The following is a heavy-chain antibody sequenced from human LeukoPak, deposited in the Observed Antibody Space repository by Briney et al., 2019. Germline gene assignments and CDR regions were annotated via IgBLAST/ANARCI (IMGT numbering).Heavy chain of an antibody. CDR3: ASHGGYGSGSPED. V-gene: IGHV4-59*12. Sequence: PSETLSLTCTVSGDSISNYYWSWIRQPPGKGLEWIGYIYYSGSTNYNPSLKSRVTISVDTSKNQFSLKLSSVTAADTAVYYCASHGGYGSGSPEDWGQETLVTVSS. CDR2: IYYSGST. J-gene: IGHJ4*02. CDR1: GDSISNYY. D-gene: IGHD3-10*01.